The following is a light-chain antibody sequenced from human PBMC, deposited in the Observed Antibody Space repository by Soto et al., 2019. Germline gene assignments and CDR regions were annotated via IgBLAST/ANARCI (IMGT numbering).Light chain of an antibody. CDR2: GNS. CDR3: QSYDSILSGSKVV. CDR1: RSNIGAGYD. J-gene: IGLJ2*01. V-gene: IGLV1-40*01. Sequence: QSVLTQPPSVSGAPGKRVTISCTGSRSNIGAGYDVHWYQQLPGTAPKLLIYGNSNRPSGVPDRFSGSMSGTSASLAITGLQAEEEADYYCQSYDSILSGSKVVFGGGTKLTVL.